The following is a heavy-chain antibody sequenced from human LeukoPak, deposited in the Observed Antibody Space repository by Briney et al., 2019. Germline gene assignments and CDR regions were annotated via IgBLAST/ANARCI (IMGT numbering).Heavy chain of an antibody. CDR2: IYYSGST. CDR1: GGSITRYY. D-gene: IGHD3-22*01. CDR3: ARGYGDRSGYPPDY. Sequence: PSETLSLTCTVSGGSITRYYCSWIRQPPGKGLEWIGYIYYSGSTNYNPSLKSRVTISVDTSKNQFSLKLSSVTAADTAVYYCARGYGDRSGYPPDYLGQGTRVTVSS. V-gene: IGHV4-59*01. J-gene: IGHJ4*02.